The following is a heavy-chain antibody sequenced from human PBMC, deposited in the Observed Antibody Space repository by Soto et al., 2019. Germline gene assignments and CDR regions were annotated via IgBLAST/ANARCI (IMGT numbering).Heavy chain of an antibody. V-gene: IGHV3-66*01. CDR1: GVNGRSNY. CDR3: ATALKMGYCSGDTCDRAVRDDF. J-gene: IGHJ4*02. D-gene: IGHD2-15*01. Sequence: GGSLRLSCAASGVNGRSNYMSWVRQAPGKGLEWVSLIKSDGATYYADSVKGRFTISRDNSRNTLYLQMDSLRAEDTAVYYCATALKMGYCSGDTCDRAVRDDFWGQGTLVTVSS. CDR2: IKSDGAT.